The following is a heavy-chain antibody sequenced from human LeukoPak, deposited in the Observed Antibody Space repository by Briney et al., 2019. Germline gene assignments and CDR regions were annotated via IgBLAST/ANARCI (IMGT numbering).Heavy chain of an antibody. CDR3: ARGGNLWFGELLRSPWFDP. CDR2: INPNSGGT. J-gene: IGHJ5*02. V-gene: IGHV1-2*02. CDR1: GYTFTGYY. D-gene: IGHD3-10*01. Sequence: ASVKVSCKASGYTFTGYYMHWVRQAPGQGLEWMGWINPNSGGTNYAQKFQGRVTMTRDTSISTAYMELSRLRSDDTAVYYCARGGNLWFGELLRSPWFDPWGQGTLVTVSS.